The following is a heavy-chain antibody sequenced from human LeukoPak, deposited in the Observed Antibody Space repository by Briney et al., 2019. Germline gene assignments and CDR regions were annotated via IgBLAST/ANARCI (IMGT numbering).Heavy chain of an antibody. Sequence: SETLSLTCTVSGYSIRSGYFWGWIRQPPGKGLEWIGNIHHSGSTYYNPSLKSRVTISVDTSKDQFSLKLTSVTAADTAVYYCARELDYWGQGALVTVSS. CDR2: IHHSGST. D-gene: IGHD1-1*01. V-gene: IGHV4-38-2*02. CDR3: ARELDY. J-gene: IGHJ4*02. CDR1: GYSIRSGYF.